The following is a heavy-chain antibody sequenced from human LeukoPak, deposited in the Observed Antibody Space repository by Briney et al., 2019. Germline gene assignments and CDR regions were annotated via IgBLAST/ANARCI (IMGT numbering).Heavy chain of an antibody. J-gene: IGHJ4*02. V-gene: IGHV1-69*05. CDR1: GGTFSSYA. D-gene: IGHD2-2*01. CDR3: ARDKARPSSTPVGW. Sequence: EASVKISCKASGGTFSSYAISWVRQAPGQGLEWMGGIIPIFGTANYAQKFQGRVTITTDESTSTAYMELSSLRSDDTAVYYCARDKARPSSTPVGWWGQGTLVTVSS. CDR2: IIPIFGTA.